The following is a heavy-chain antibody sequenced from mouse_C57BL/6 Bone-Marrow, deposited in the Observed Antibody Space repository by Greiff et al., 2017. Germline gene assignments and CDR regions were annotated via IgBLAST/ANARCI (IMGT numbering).Heavy chain of an antibody. D-gene: IGHD2-10*01. CDR3: ARGAYYGFAY. CDR1: GYTFTSYT. J-gene: IGHJ3*01. CDR2: INPSSGYT. V-gene: IGHV1-4*01. Sequence: LVESGAELARPGASVKMSCKASGYTFTSYTMHWVKQRPGQGLEWIGYINPSSGYTKYNQKFKDKATLTADKSSSTAYMQLSSLTSEDSAVYYCARGAYYGFAYWGQGTLVTVSA.